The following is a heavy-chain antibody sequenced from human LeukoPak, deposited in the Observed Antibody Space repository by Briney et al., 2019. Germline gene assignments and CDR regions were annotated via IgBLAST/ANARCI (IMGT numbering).Heavy chain of an antibody. J-gene: IGHJ5*02. CDR1: GFSFSTYA. CDR3: AKALPLILTGHPSGGTFDP. CDR2: ITNSGGST. V-gene: IGHV3-23*01. Sequence: GGSLRLSCAAFGFSFSTYAMTWVRQAPGKGLEWVSTITNSGGSTYYADSVKGRFTISRDNSKNSLYLQMNSLRAEDTAVYYCAKALPLILTGHPSGGTFDPWGQGTLVTVSS. D-gene: IGHD3-9*01.